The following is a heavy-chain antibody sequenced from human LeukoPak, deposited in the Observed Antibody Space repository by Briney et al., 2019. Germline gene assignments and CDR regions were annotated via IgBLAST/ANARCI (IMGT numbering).Heavy chain of an antibody. V-gene: IGHV1-8*03. CDR2: MNPNSGNT. D-gene: IGHD2-2*01. J-gene: IGHJ5*02. CDR1: GYTFTSND. Sequence: ASVKVSCKASGYTFTSNDINWVRQATGQGLEWMGWMNPNSGNTGYAQKFQGRVAITRNTSISTAYMELSSLRSEDTAVYYCARGLAVVVPAAIHWFDPWGQGTLVTVSS. CDR3: ARGLAVVVPAAIHWFDP.